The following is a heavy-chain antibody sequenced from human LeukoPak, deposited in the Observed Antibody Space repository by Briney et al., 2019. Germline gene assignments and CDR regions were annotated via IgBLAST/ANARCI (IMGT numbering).Heavy chain of an antibody. J-gene: IGHJ4*02. V-gene: IGHV3-73*01. Sequence: GGSLRLSCAASGFTFSGSAMHWVRQASGKGPEWVGRIRSKANSYATAYAASVKGRFTISRDDSKNTAYLQMNSLKTEDTAVYYCTPIGYDSSGFYDYWGQGTLVTVSS. CDR3: TPIGYDSSGFYDY. CDR1: GFTFSGSA. D-gene: IGHD3-22*01. CDR2: IRSKANSYAT.